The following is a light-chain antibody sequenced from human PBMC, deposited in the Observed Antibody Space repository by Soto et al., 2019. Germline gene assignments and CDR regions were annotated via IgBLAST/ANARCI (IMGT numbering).Light chain of an antibody. V-gene: IGLV2-14*01. J-gene: IGLJ1*01. CDR2: GVR. Sequence: QSALTQPTSVSGSPGQSIAISCTGTPNDIGAYDYVSWYQQHPGKAPRLLIHGVRNRPPGISSRFSGSNSGLTASLTISGLQAEDEADYYCGSFTPSRLDVFGPGTKVTVL. CDR3: GSFTPSRLDV. CDR1: PNDIGAYDY.